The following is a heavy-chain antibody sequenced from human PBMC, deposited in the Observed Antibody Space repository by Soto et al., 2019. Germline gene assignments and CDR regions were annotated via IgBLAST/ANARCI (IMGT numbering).Heavy chain of an antibody. CDR1: GFSLSTSGVG. V-gene: IGHV2-5*02. CDR3: ALDPTSSIFGGAYYFDY. Sequence: SGPTLVKPTQTLTLTCTFSGFSLSTSGVGVGWIRQPPGKALEWLALIYWDDDKRYSPSLKSRLTITKDTSKNQVVLTMTNMDPVDTATYYCALDPTSSIFGGAYYFDYWGQGTLVTVSS. J-gene: IGHJ4*02. D-gene: IGHD3-3*01. CDR2: IYWDDDK.